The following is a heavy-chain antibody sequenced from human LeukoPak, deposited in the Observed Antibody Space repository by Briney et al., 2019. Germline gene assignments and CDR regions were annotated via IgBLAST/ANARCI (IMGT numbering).Heavy chain of an antibody. CDR1: LYTFTSYA. CDR2: INAGHGNT. J-gene: IGHJ4*02. Sequence: ASVKLSCKASLYTFTSYAMHWVPQAPRQRLEWMGWINAGHGNTKYSQKFQGRVTITRDTSASTAYMELSSLRSEDTAVYYCARDGSSSSFDYWGQGTLVTVSS. D-gene: IGHD6-13*01. V-gene: IGHV1-3*01. CDR3: ARDGSSSSFDY.